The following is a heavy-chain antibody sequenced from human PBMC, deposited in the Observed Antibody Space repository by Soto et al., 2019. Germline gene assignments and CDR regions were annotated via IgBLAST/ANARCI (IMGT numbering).Heavy chain of an antibody. CDR1: GGTFSSYA. J-gene: IGHJ4*02. CDR2: IIPIFGTA. V-gene: IGHV1-69*06. Sequence: QVQLVQSGAEVKKPGSSVKVSCKASGGTFSSYAISWVRQAPGQGLEWMGGIIPIFGTANYAQKFQGRVTITEDKSRSTAYMELSSLRSEDTAVYYCARGGGRTGRHIVVVTAIYFEYWGQGTLVTVSS. D-gene: IGHD2-21*02. CDR3: ARGGGRTGRHIVVVTAIYFEY.